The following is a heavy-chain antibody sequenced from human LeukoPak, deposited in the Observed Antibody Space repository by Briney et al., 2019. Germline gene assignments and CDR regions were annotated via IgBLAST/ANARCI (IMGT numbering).Heavy chain of an antibody. Sequence: GGSLRLSCAGSGFTFTSYSMNWVRQAPGKGLEWVSSISSSSTYISYADSMKGRFTISRDNAKNSLYLQMDSLRAEDTAVYYCARGTNGVWDFWGQGTLVTVSS. D-gene: IGHD2-8*01. CDR3: ARGTNGVWDF. J-gene: IGHJ4*02. CDR2: ISSSSTYI. V-gene: IGHV3-21*01. CDR1: GFTFTSYS.